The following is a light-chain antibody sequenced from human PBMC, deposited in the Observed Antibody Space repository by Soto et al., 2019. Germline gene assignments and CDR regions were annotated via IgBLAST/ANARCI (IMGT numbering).Light chain of an antibody. CDR3: ETWDRDTWV. Sequence: QLVLTQSSSASASLGSSVKLTCTLSSGHSSYIIAWHQQQPGKAPRYLMKLERSGSFNKGSGVPDRFSGSSSGADRYLTISNLQFEDEADYFCETWDRDTWVFGGRTKVTVL. J-gene: IGLJ3*02. V-gene: IGLV4-60*02. CDR2: LERSGSF. CDR1: SGHSSYI.